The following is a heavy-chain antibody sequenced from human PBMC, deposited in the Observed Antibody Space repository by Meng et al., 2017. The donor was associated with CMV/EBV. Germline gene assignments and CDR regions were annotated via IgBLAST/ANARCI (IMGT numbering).Heavy chain of an antibody. V-gene: IGHV3-74*01. Sequence: GGSLRLSCAASGFTFSDYWMHWVRQAPGKGLVWVSRINNDGGNTVYADSVKGRFTFSRDNAKNTLYLQMNSLRAEDTAVYYCARVGPIIAARPGAFDIWGQGTMVTVSS. CDR3: ARVGPIIAARPGAFDI. CDR2: INNDGGNT. J-gene: IGHJ3*02. CDR1: GFTFSDYW. D-gene: IGHD6-6*01.